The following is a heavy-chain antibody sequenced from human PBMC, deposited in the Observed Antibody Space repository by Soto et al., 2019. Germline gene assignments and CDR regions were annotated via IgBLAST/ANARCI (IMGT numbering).Heavy chain of an antibody. V-gene: IGHV3-30-3*01. CDR3: ARDKGWRGAFDI. D-gene: IGHD2-15*01. J-gene: IGHJ3*02. Sequence: QVQLVESGGGVVQPGRSLRLSCAASGFTFSSYAMHWVRQAPGKGLEWVAVISYDGSNKYYADSVKGRFTISRDNSKNTLYLQMNSLRAEDTAVYYCARDKGWRGAFDIWGQGTMVTVSS. CDR2: ISYDGSNK. CDR1: GFTFSSYA.